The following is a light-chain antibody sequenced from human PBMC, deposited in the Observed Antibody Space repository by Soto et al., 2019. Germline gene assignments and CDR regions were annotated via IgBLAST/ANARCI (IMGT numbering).Light chain of an antibody. CDR3: QLFVDSPPRWT. Sequence: EIVLTHSPDTLSSSPGDSATLSCRAIQSFSGRYLAWYQQKPGQAPRLLIFGASSRAAGIPDRFSGSGSGTDFTLSVSRLEPEDSAVYYCQLFVDSPPRWTFGQGTKVDIK. V-gene: IGKV3-20*01. CDR1: QSFSGRY. J-gene: IGKJ1*01. CDR2: GAS.